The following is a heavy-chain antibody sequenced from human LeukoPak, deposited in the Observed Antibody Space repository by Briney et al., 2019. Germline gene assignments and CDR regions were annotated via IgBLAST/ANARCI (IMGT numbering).Heavy chain of an antibody. CDR3: ARGDQYYYDSSGYGHGYFQH. CDR1: GYTFTGYY. Sequence: GASVKVSCKASGYTFTGYYMHWVRQAPGQGLEWVGWINPNSGGTNYAQKFQGRVTMTRDTSISTAYMELSRLRSDDTAVYYCARGDQYYYDSSGYGHGYFQHWGQGTLVTVSS. V-gene: IGHV1-2*02. D-gene: IGHD3-22*01. CDR2: INPNSGGT. J-gene: IGHJ1*01.